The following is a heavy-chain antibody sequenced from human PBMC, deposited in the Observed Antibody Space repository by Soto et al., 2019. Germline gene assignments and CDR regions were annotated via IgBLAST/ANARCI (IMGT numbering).Heavy chain of an antibody. CDR2: INAGNGNT. J-gene: IGHJ1*01. D-gene: IGHD5-12*01. CDR1: GYTFTSYA. V-gene: IGHV1-3*01. CDR3: ARVGGWLQFNEYFQH. Sequence: ASVKVSCKASGYTFTSYAMHWVRQAPGQRLEWMGWINAGNGNTKYSQKFQGRVTITRDTSASTAYMELSSLRSEDTAVYYCARVGGWLQFNEYFQHWGQGTLVTVSS.